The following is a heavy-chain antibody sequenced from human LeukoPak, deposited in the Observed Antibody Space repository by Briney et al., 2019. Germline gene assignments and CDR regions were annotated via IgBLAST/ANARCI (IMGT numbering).Heavy chain of an antibody. CDR3: ARGVSYGFGI. D-gene: IGHD2-2*01. CDR1: GFTFSSSA. Sequence: GGSLRLSCAASGFTFSSSAMSWVRQAPGKGLEWVSYISSSSSTIYYADSVKGRFTISRDNAENSLYLQMNSLRAEDTAVYYCARGVSYGFGIWGQGTMVTVSS. V-gene: IGHV3-48*01. CDR2: ISSSSSTI. J-gene: IGHJ3*02.